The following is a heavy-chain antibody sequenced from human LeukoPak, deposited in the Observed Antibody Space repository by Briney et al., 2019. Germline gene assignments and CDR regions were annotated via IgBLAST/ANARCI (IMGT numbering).Heavy chain of an antibody. Sequence: GGSLRLSCAASGFTFSGSAMHWVRQASGKGLEWVGRIRSKANSYATAYAASVKGRSTISRDDSKNTAYLQMNSLKIEDTAVYYCTRLTYYDILTGYYNGDYWGQGTLVTVSS. V-gene: IGHV3-73*01. CDR2: IRSKANSYAT. D-gene: IGHD3-9*01. CDR3: TRLTYYDILTGYYNGDY. J-gene: IGHJ4*02. CDR1: GFTFSGSA.